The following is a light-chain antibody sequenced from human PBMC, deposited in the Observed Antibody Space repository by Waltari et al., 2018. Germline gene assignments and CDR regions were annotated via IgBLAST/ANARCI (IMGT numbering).Light chain of an antibody. V-gene: IGLV2-23*02. CDR3: CSYAGSRTWV. Sequence: QSALTQPASVSGSPGQSLSISCIGTSSDIGTFNLVSWYFQYPGTAPKPPISDVSQRPSGVSNRFSGSKSGNTASLTISGLQAEDEAIYYCCSYAGSRTWVFGGGAKLTVL. CDR1: SSDIGTFNL. CDR2: DVS. J-gene: IGLJ3*02.